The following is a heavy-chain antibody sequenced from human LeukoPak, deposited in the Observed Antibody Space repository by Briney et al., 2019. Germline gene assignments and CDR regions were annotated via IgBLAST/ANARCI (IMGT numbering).Heavy chain of an antibody. Sequence: ASLKVSCKVSGYTLTELSMHWVRQAPGKGLEWMGGFDPEDGETIYAQKFQGRVTITADKSTSTAYMELSSLRSEDTAVYYCAVLGGYNYASEYFDSWGQGTLVTVSS. CDR2: FDPEDGET. CDR1: GYTLTELS. V-gene: IGHV1-24*01. CDR3: AVLGGYNYASEYFDS. D-gene: IGHD5-18*01. J-gene: IGHJ4*02.